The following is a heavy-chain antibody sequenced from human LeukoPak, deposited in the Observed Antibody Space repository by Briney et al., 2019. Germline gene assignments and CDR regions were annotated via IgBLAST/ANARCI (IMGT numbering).Heavy chain of an antibody. CDR1: GFTFSSYS. Sequence: PGGSLRLSCAASGFTFSSYSVNWVRQAPGKGLEWVSYISSSSSTIYYADSVKGRFTISRDNAKNSLYLQMNSLRAEDTAIYYCARVMVYYYMDVWGKGTTVTVSS. V-gene: IGHV3-48*04. D-gene: IGHD3-10*01. CDR2: ISSSSSTI. CDR3: ARVMVYYYMDV. J-gene: IGHJ6*03.